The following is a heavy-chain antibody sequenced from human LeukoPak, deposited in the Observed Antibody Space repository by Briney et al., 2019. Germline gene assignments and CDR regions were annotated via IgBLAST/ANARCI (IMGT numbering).Heavy chain of an antibody. CDR1: GFTFSSYW. CDR3: AKADSSSWPRDFDY. D-gene: IGHD6-13*01. V-gene: IGHV3-74*01. J-gene: IGHJ4*02. CDR2: INTDGSST. Sequence: GGSLRLSCAASGFTFSSYWMHWVRQAPGKGLVWVSRINTDGSSTSYADSVKGRFTISRDNAKNTLYLQMNSLRAEDTAVYYCAKADSSSWPRDFDYWGQGTLVTVSS.